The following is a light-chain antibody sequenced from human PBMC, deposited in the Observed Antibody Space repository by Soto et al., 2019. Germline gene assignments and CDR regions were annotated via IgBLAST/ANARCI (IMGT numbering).Light chain of an antibody. CDR3: CSYAGSHYV. Sequence: QPASVSGSPGQSITISCTGTSSDVGSYNLVSWYQQHPGKAPKLMIYEGSKRPSGVSNRFSGSKSGNTASLTISGLQAEDEADYYCCSYAGSHYVFGTGTKLTVL. V-gene: IGLV2-23*01. J-gene: IGLJ1*01. CDR2: EGS. CDR1: SSDVGSYNL.